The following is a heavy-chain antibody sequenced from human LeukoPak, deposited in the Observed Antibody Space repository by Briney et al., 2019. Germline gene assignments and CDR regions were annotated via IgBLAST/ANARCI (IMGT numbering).Heavy chain of an antibody. CDR3: ARGGVAYEPNWFDP. J-gene: IGHJ5*02. CDR2: INNDGSST. D-gene: IGHD3-10*01. V-gene: IGHV3-74*01. Sequence: PGGSLRLSCAACGFTFSSYWMHWVRQAPGKGLVWVSRINNDGSSTSYADSVKGRFTISRDNAKNTLYLQMNSLRAEDTAVYYCARGGVAYEPNWFDPWGQGTLVTVSS. CDR1: GFTFSSYW.